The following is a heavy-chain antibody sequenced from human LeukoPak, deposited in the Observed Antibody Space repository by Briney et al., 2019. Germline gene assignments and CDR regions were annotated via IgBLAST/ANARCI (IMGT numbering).Heavy chain of an antibody. J-gene: IGHJ6*03. CDR3: ARGKSGKPDRFGELLSYYYYYMDV. CDR1: GGTFSSYA. V-gene: IGHV1-69*13. CDR2: IIPIFGTA. Sequence: GASVKVSCKASGGTFSSYAISWVRQAPRQGLEWMGGIIPIFGTANYAQKFQGRVTITADESTSTAYMELSSLRSEDTAVYYCARGKSGKPDRFGELLSYYYYYMDVWGKGTTVTASS. D-gene: IGHD3-10*01.